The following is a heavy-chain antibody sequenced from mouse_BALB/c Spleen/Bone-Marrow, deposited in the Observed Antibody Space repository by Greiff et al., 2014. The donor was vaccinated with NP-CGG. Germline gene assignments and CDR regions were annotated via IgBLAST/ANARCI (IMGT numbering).Heavy chain of an antibody. D-gene: IGHD2-3*01. Sequence: QVQLKESGPGLVAPSQSLSITCTVSGFSLTSYGVHWVRQPPGKGLEWLGVIWAGGSTNYNSALMSRLSISKDNSKSQVFLKMNSLQTDDTAMFYCARVYLWYFDVWGAGTTVTVSS. CDR2: IWAGGST. V-gene: IGHV2-9*02. CDR1: GFSLTSYG. CDR3: ARVYLWYFDV. J-gene: IGHJ1*01.